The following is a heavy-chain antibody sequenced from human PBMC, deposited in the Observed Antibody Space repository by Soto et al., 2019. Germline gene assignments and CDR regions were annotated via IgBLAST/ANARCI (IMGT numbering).Heavy chain of an antibody. Sequence: EVQLVESGGGLVQPGGSLRLSCEASRGAFGDYWMHWVRQAPGKGLVWVSRINRDANDIIYADSVKGRFTASRDNAKNMVFLQMNSLRVEDMAVNYCARDVPQKWFDSWGQGTLVTVSS. CDR3: ARDVPQKWFDS. D-gene: IGHD3-10*02. CDR1: RGAFGDYW. V-gene: IGHV3-74*01. J-gene: IGHJ5*01. CDR2: INRDANDI.